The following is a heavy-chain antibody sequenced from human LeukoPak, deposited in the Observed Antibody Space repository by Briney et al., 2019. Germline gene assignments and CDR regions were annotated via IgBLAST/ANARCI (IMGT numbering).Heavy chain of an antibody. CDR3: ARGNPALRYSSSSQGSDFDC. D-gene: IGHD6-6*01. CDR1: GGSFSVYY. J-gene: IGHJ4*02. CDR2: INHSGST. V-gene: IGHV4-34*01. Sequence: SETLSLTCAVYGGSFSVYYWSWIRQPPGKGLEWVGEINHSGSTNYNPSLQSRATISVDTPKNQSSLKLSSVTAGDTAVYYFARGNPALRYSSSSQGSDFDCWGEGTLVSVSS.